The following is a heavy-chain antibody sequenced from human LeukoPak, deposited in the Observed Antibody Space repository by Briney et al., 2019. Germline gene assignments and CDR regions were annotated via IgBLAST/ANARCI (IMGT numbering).Heavy chain of an antibody. CDR3: ARSGVWSKGPDY. D-gene: IGHD1-26*01. V-gene: IGHV3-74*01. CDR1: GFTFSTYW. Sequence: GGSLRLSCAASGFTFSTYWMHWVRQAPGKGLVWVSRIYSDGNSTTYADSVMGRFTISRDNAKHTLYLQMNSLRAEDTAVYYCARSGVWSKGPDYWGQGALVTVSS. J-gene: IGHJ4*02. CDR2: IYSDGNST.